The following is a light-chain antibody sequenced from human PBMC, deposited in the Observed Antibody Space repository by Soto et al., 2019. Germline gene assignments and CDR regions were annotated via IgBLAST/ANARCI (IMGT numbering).Light chain of an antibody. CDR2: AAS. CDR1: QGSNNY. Sequence: DIQLTQSPSFLSASVGDTVTITCRASQGSNNYLAWYQQKPGKGPNLLIYAASTLQSGVPSRFSGSGFGTEFTLTISSLQPEDFATYYCQQLKSFPITFGQGTRLEIK. J-gene: IGKJ5*01. V-gene: IGKV1-9*01. CDR3: QQLKSFPIT.